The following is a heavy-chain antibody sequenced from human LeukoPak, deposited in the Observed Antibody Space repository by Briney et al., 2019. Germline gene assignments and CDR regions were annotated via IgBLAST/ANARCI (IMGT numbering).Heavy chain of an antibody. CDR3: ARQEYCSGGSCYTWFDP. CDR2: IYPADSDI. V-gene: IGHV5-51*01. J-gene: IGHJ5*02. D-gene: IGHD2-15*01. CDR1: GYSINNYW. Sequence: GESLKISCKGSGYSINNYWIGWVRQMPGKGLEWMGIIYPADSDIRYSPSFQGHVTISADKSISTAYLQWSSLKASDTAMYYCARQEYCSGGSCYTWFDPWGQGTLVTVSS.